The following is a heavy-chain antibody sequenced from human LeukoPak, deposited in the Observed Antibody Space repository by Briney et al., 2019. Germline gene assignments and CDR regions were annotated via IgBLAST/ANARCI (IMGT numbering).Heavy chain of an antibody. D-gene: IGHD4-17*01. CDR2: IYYSGST. CDR3: ARLGNYDYGDHGNDY. CDR1: GGSISSGGYY. J-gene: IGHJ4*02. V-gene: IGHV4-31*03. Sequence: SETLSLTCTVSGGSISSGGYYWSWIRQHPGKGLEWIGYIYYSGSTYYNPSLKSRVTISVDTSKNQFSLKLSSVTAADTAVYYCARLGNYDYGDHGNDYWGQGTLVTVSS.